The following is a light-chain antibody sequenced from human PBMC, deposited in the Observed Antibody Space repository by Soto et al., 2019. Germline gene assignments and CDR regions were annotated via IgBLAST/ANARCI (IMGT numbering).Light chain of an antibody. CDR2: GAS. CDR1: QSISSSF. Sequence: EIVLTQSPCILSVSPGERTSLSCRASQSISSSFLAWYQQKPGQTPRLLIYGASSRATGIPDRFSGSGSGTDFTLTISRLEPEDFAVYYCQQYGSSPLTFGQGTRLEIK. V-gene: IGKV3-20*01. CDR3: QQYGSSPLT. J-gene: IGKJ5*01.